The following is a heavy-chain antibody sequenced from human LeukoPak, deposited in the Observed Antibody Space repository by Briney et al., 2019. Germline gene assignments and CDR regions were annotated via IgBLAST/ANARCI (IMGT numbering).Heavy chain of an antibody. J-gene: IGHJ6*02. CDR1: GYTFTSYY. V-gene: IGHV1-46*01. CDR3: ARELTYYDILTGFPRDGMDV. Sequence: ASVKVSCKASGYTFTSYYMHWVRQAPGQGLEWMGIINPSGGSTSYAQKFQGRVTMTRDTSTSTVYMELSSLRSEDTAVYYCARELTYYDILTGFPRDGMDVWGQGTTVTVSS. D-gene: IGHD3-9*01. CDR2: INPSGGST.